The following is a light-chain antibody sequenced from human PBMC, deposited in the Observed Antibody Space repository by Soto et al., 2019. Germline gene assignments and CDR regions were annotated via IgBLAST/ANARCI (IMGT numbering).Light chain of an antibody. CDR3: AAWDDSLSGLYV. V-gene: IGLV2-8*01. J-gene: IGLJ1*01. CDR2: EVV. CDR1: KNDIGVYDF. Sequence: QSALTQPPSASGSPGQSVTISCTGTKNDIGVYDFVSWYQHHPGKAPRLIIYEVVQRPSGVPDRFSGSKSGNTASLTVSGLQAADEADYYCAAWDDSLSGLYVFGTGTKLTVL.